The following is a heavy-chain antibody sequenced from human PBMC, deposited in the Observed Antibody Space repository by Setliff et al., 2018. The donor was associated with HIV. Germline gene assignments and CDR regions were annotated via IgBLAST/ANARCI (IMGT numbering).Heavy chain of an antibody. D-gene: IGHD3-3*01. CDR2: NSYSGGT. CDR3: ARGSYFNFWSQYMGV. J-gene: IGHJ6*03. CDR1: GGSISAYY. V-gene: IGHV4-59*01. Sequence: SETLSLTCTMSGGSISAYYWSWVRQSPGKGLEWIGYNSYSGGTNYNPSLKGRATISVVSSKNQFSLKLTSVTAADTAVYYCARGSYFNFWSQYMGVWGKGTTVTVSS.